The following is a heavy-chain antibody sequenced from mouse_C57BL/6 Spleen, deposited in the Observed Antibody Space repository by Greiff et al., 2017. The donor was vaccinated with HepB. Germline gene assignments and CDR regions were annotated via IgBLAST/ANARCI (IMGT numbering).Heavy chain of an antibody. CDR3: ARRSAAQATWFAY. J-gene: IGHJ3*01. CDR2: IDPSDSYT. Sequence: VQLQQPGAELVRPGTSVKLSCKASGYTFTSYWMHWVKQRPGQGLEWIGVIDPSDSYTNYNQKFKGKATLTVDTSSSTAYMQLSSLTSEDSAVYYCARRSAAQATWFAYWGQGTLVTVSA. CDR1: GYTFTSYW. D-gene: IGHD3-2*02. V-gene: IGHV1-59*01.